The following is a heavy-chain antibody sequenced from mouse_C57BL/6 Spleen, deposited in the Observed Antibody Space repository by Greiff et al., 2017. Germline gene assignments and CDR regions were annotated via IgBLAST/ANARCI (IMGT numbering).Heavy chain of an antibody. CDR1: GYTFTDYN. D-gene: IGHD1-1*01. J-gene: IGHJ4*01. CDR2: INPNNGGT. Sequence: EVQLQQSGPELVKPGASVKIPCKASGYTFTDYNMDWVKQSHGKSLEWIGDINPNNGGTIYNQKFKGKATLTVDKSSSTAYMELRSLTSEDTAVYYCARREIYYYGSSYDAMDYWGQGTSVTVSS. V-gene: IGHV1-18*01. CDR3: ARREIYYYGSSYDAMDY.